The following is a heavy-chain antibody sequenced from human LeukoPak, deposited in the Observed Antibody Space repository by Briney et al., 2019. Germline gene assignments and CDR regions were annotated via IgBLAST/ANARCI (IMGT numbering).Heavy chain of an antibody. D-gene: IGHD2-2*01. CDR1: GFTFSSYE. J-gene: IGHJ4*02. Sequence: PGGSLRLSCAASGFTFSSYEMNWVRQAPGKGLEWVSDISSSGRIIYYADSAKGRFTISRDNTKNSLYLQMNSLRAEDTAVYYCARVSRYANDYWGQGTLVTVSS. CDR3: ARVSRYANDY. CDR2: ISSSGRII. V-gene: IGHV3-48*03.